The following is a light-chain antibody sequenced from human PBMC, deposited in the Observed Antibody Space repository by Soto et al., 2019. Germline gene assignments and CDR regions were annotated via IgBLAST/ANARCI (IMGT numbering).Light chain of an antibody. CDR1: SSDVGGYSY. V-gene: IGLV2-8*01. CDR2: EVS. Sequence: QSALTQPPSASGSAGQSGAISCTGTSSDVGGYSYVSWYQQHPGKPPKLMIYEVSKRPSGVPDRFSGSKSGNTASLTVSGFQAEDEADYYCTSYAGSNTLVFGGGTKLTVL. J-gene: IGLJ2*01. CDR3: TSYAGSNTLV.